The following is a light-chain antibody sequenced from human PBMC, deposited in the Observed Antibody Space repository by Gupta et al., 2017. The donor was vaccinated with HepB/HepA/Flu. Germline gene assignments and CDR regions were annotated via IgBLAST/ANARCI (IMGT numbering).Light chain of an antibody. Sequence: SYVLTQTPSVSVAPGQTALITCEGDNIGMKSVHWYQQKPGQAPVLVVYDDYDRPSGIPERLSGSHTGSAATLTINMVEAGDDADYYCQVWDSDSDNVVFGGGTKLTVL. CDR2: DDY. V-gene: IGLV3-21*02. J-gene: IGLJ3*02. CDR1: NIGMKS. CDR3: QVWDSDSDNVV.